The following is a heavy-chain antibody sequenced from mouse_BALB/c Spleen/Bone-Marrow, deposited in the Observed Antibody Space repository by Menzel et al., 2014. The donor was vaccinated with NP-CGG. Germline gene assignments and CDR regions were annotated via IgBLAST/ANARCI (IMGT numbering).Heavy chain of an antibody. J-gene: IGHJ1*01. CDR3: ASYRYGWYFDV. Sequence: EVKLQESGAELVKPGASVKLSCTASGFNIKDTYLHWVKQRPEQGLDWIGRIDPAIFTKYDPKFQGKATITADTSPNTAYLHLSSLTSEDTAVYYCASYRYGWYFDVWGAGTTATVSS. CDR1: GFNIKDTY. D-gene: IGHD2-14*01. V-gene: IGHV14-3*02. CDR2: IDPAIFT.